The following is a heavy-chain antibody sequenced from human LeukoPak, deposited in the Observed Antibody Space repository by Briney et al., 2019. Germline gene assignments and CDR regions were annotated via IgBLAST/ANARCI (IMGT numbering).Heavy chain of an antibody. CDR3: ARAPYDFWSGLGY. CDR1: GFTFSSYG. J-gene: IGHJ4*02. CDR2: IRYDGSNK. Sequence: GGSLRLSCAASGFTFSSYGMHWVRQAPGKGLEWVAFIRYDGSNKYYADSVKGRFTISRDNSKNTLYLQMNSLRAEDTAVYYCARAPYDFWSGLGYWGQGTLVTVSS. D-gene: IGHD3-3*01. V-gene: IGHV3-30*02.